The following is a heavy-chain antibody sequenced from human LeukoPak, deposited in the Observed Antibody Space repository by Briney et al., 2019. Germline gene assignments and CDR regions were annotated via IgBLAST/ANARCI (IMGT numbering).Heavy chain of an antibody. Sequence: ASVKVSCKASGYTFTSHDINWVRQATGQGLEWMGWMGPNSGDTGYAQKFQGRVTMTSDSSISTAYMELSSLRSEDTAIYYCVRTPPNWGFDYWGQGTLVTVSS. CDR2: MGPNSGDT. V-gene: IGHV1-8*01. CDR3: VRTPPNWGFDY. CDR1: GYTFTSHD. J-gene: IGHJ4*02. D-gene: IGHD7-27*01.